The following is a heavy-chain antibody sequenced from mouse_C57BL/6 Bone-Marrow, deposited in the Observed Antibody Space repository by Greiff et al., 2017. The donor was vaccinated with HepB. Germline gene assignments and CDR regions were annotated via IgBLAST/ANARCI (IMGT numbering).Heavy chain of an antibody. CDR2: ISNGGGST. CDR3: ARRMVTTGDY. CDR1: GFTFSDYY. J-gene: IGHJ4*01. V-gene: IGHV5-12*01. Sequence: DVMLVESGGGLVQPGGSLKLSCAASGFTFSDYYMYWVRQTPEKRLEWVAYISNGGGSTYYPDTVKGRFTISRDNAKNTLYLQMSRLKSEDTAMYYCARRMVTTGDYWGQGTSVTVSS. D-gene: IGHD2-2*01.